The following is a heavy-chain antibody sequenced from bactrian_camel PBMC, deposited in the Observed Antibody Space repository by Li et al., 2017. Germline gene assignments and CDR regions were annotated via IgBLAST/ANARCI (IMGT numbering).Heavy chain of an antibody. CDR2: FYTFGGTT. Sequence: HVQLVESGGDLVQPGGSLTLSCAVSGYLYGGNCLGWTRQAPGKEREGVAAFYTFGGTTYYADSVKGRFTISRDNAKNTLYLQLNSLKTEDTAMYYCAKDVDARYQLEALITGPRGPRSPSP. V-gene: IGHV3S1*01. CDR3: AKDVDARYQLEALIT. CDR1: GYLYGGNC. D-gene: IGHD6*01. J-gene: IGHJ6*01.